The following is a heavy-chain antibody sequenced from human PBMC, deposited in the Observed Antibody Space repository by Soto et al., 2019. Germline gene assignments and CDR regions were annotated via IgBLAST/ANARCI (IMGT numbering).Heavy chain of an antibody. Sequence: SVTLSLTCTVPGRSISSYYWSWIRQPPGKGLEWIGYIYYSGSTNYNPALKSRVTISVDTSKNQFSLKLSSVTAADTAVYYCARRYGVAFDILGQGTMVT. V-gene: IGHV4-59*08. D-gene: IGHD3-10*01. J-gene: IGHJ3*02. CDR3: ARRYGVAFDI. CDR2: IYYSGST. CDR1: GRSISSYY.